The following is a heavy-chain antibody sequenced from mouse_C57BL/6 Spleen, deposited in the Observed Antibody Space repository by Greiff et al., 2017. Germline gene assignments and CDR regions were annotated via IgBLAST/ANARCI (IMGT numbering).Heavy chain of an antibody. V-gene: IGHV1-76*01. CDR1: GYTFTDYY. D-gene: IGHD2-4*01. CDR3: ARDRDYDVAYYYAMDY. Sequence: VKLMESGAELVRPGASVKLSCKASGYTFTDYYINWVKQRPGQGLEWIARIYPGSGNTYYNEKFKGKATLTAEKSSSTAYMQLSSLTSEDSAVYFCARDRDYDVAYYYAMDYWGQGTSVTVSS. CDR2: IYPGSGNT. J-gene: IGHJ4*01.